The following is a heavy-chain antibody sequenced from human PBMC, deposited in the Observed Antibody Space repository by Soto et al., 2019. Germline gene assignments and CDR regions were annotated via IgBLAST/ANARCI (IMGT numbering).Heavy chain of an antibody. V-gene: IGHV4-4*02. D-gene: IGHD2-15*01. CDR2: TYHSGRT. Sequence: ASETLSLTCTVSGGSMTSSNWWHWVRQSPGKGLEWIGDTYHSGRTYYNPSLKSRVTISVDKSKSQFSLNLSFVTAADTSVYYCATMGTPATGLYFFDYWGQGSLVTVSS. CDR3: ATMGTPATGLYFFDY. CDR1: GGSMTSSNW. J-gene: IGHJ4*02.